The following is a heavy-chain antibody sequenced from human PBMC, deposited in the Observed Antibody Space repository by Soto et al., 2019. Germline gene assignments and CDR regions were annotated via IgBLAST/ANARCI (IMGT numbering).Heavy chain of an antibody. D-gene: IGHD2-15*01. CDR1: GYSFTSHA. J-gene: IGHJ4*02. V-gene: IGHV1-3*01. CDR3: LGYCSGGSCYSRGY. CDR2: INAGNGNT. Sequence: QVQLVQSGAEVKKPGASVKVSCKASGYSFTSHAMHWVRHAPGQRLEWMGWINAGNGNTKYSQKFQGRVTITRDTSASTAYMELSSLRSEDTALYYCLGYCSGGSCYSRGYWGQGTLVTVSS.